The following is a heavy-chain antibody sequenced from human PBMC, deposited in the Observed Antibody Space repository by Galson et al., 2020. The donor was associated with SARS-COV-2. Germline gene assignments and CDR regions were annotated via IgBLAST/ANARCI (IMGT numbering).Heavy chain of an antibody. J-gene: IGHJ6*02. V-gene: IGHV3-33*01. Sequence: GLEWVAVIWYDGSNKYYADSVKGRFTISRDNSKNTLYLQMNSLRAEDTAVYYCARDAGYYDILRGGMDVWGQGTTVTVSS. D-gene: IGHD3-9*01. CDR3: ARDAGYYDILRGGMDV. CDR2: IWYDGSNK.